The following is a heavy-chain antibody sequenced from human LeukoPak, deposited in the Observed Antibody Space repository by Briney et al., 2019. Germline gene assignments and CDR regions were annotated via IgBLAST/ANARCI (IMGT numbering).Heavy chain of an antibody. J-gene: IGHJ5*02. V-gene: IGHV3-33*05. CDR2: ISFDGNSK. CDR3: AKDRGMRQIWNWFAP. Sequence: PGRSLRLSCVVSGFSSSNFGMHWVRQAPGKGLEWVAVISFDGNSKEYGDSVRGRFTISRDNSRNTLYLQMNSLRAEDTAVYYCAKDRGMRQIWNWFAPFGQGTLVTVSS. CDR1: GFSSSNFG.